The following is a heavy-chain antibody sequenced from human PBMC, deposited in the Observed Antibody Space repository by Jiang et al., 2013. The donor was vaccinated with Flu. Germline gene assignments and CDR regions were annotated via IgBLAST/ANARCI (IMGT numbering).Heavy chain of an antibody. V-gene: IGHV4-39*02. CDR3: AREAHCSGGSCYFDY. D-gene: IGHD2-15*01. Sequence: KSRVTISVDTSKNQFSLKLSSVTAADTAVYYCAREAHCSGGSCYFDYWGQGTLVTVSS. J-gene: IGHJ4*02.